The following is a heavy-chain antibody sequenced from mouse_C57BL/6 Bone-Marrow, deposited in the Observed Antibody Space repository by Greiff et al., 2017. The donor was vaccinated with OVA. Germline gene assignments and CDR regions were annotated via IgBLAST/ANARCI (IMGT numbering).Heavy chain of an antibody. V-gene: IGHV14-4*01. CDR2: IDPENGDT. Sequence: EVQLQQPGAELVRPGASVKLSCTASGFNIKDDYMHWVKQRPEQGLEWIGWIDPENGDTEYASKFQGKATITADTSSNTAYLQLSSLTSDDPAVYYCTAGIATVVALYYYDMDYWGQGTSVTVSS. D-gene: IGHD1-1*01. J-gene: IGHJ4*01. CDR1: GFNIKDDY. CDR3: TAGIATVVALYYYDMDY.